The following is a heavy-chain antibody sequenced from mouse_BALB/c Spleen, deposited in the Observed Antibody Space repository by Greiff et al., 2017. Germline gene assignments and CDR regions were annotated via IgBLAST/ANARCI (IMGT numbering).Heavy chain of an antibody. CDR3: ASRSLYYDYDGDY. Sequence: EVQVVESGGGLVKPGGSLKLSCAASGFTFSSYAMSWVRQSPEKRLEWVAEISSGGSYTYYPDTVTGRFTISRDNAKNTLYLQMSSLKSEDTAMYYCASRSLYYDYDGDYWGQGTTLTVSS. CDR2: ISSGGSYT. CDR1: GFTFSSYA. V-gene: IGHV5-9-4*01. D-gene: IGHD2-4*01. J-gene: IGHJ2*01.